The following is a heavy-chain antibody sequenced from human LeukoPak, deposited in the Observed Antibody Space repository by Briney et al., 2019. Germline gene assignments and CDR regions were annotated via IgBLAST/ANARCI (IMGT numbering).Heavy chain of an antibody. V-gene: IGHV4-38-2*01. D-gene: IGHD6-6*01. CDR2: IYHSGST. Sequence: SETLSLTCAVSGYSISSGYYWGWIRQPPGKGLEWIGSIYHSGSTYHNPSLKSRVTISVDTSKNQFSLKLSSVSAADTAVYYCASHPSWRLAARPDFDYWGQGTLVTVSS. CDR3: ASHPSWRLAARPDFDY. J-gene: IGHJ4*02. CDR1: GYSISSGYY.